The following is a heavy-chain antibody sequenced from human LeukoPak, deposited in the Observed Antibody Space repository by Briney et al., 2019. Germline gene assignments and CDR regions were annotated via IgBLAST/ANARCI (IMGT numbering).Heavy chain of an antibody. CDR1: GGSISSSTYY. CDR2: IYYSGST. D-gene: IGHD3-22*01. J-gene: IGHJ4*02. V-gene: IGHV4-31*03. CDR3: AREGSLMYYYDSSGYYDY. Sequence: SETLSLTCTVSGGSISSSTYYWGWIRQHPGKGLEWIGYIYYSGSTYYNPSLKSRVTISVDTSKNQFSLKLSSVTAADTAVYYCAREGSLMYYYDSSGYYDYWGQGTLVTVSS.